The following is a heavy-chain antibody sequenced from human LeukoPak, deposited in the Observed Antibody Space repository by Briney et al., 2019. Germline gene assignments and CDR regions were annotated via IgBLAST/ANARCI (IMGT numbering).Heavy chain of an antibody. V-gene: IGHV3-53*01. Sequence: GGSLRLSCAASGLIFSDNYMSWVRQAPGKGLEWVSVIHSGGTTYYSDAVKGRFTISRDNSKNTVYLQMNSLRVEDTATYYCARDPGYGDPRDYWGQGTLVTVST. D-gene: IGHD4-17*01. CDR3: ARDPGYGDPRDY. J-gene: IGHJ4*02. CDR2: IHSGGTT. CDR1: GLIFSDNY.